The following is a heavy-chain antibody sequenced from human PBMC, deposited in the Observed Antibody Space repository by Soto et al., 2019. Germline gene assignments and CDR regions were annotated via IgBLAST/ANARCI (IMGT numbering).Heavy chain of an antibody. D-gene: IGHD2-8*01. CDR3: VSQRTSVLTQAYFDY. CDR1: GGSVSNSNYY. V-gene: IGHV4-39*01. Sequence: SETLCLTCTVSGGSVSNSNYYWGWIRQSPGKVLEWIGSVYYRGRSYSTSSVKSRVTISVETSKNQFSLNLNSVTASDTAVYYCVSQRTSVLTQAYFDYWGPGALVTVS. J-gene: IGHJ4*02. CDR2: VYYRGRS.